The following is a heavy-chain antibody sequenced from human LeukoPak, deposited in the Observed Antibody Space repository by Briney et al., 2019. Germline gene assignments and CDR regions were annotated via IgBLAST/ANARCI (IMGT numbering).Heavy chain of an antibody. D-gene: IGHD3-10*01. J-gene: IGHJ5*02. V-gene: IGHV1-69*06. CDR2: IIPIFGTA. Sequence: SVKVSCEASGGTFSSYAISWVRQAPGQGLEWMGGIIPIFGTANYAQKFQGRVTITADKSTSTAYMELSSLRSEDTAVYYCARGLGAGSYYWFDPWGQGTLVTVSS. CDR3: ARGLGAGSYYWFDP. CDR1: GGTFSSYA.